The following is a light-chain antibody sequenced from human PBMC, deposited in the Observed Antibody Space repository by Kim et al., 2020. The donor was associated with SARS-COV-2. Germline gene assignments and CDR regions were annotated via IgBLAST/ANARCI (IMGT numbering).Light chain of an antibody. CDR1: QSVSSN. Sequence: SVSPGERATLSCRASQSVSSNLAWYQQKPGQAPRLLIYCASTRATGIPARFSGSGSGTEFTLTISSLQSEDFAVYYCQQYNNWPPSFGQGTKLEI. CDR3: QQYNNWPPS. J-gene: IGKJ2*03. V-gene: IGKV3-15*01. CDR2: CAS.